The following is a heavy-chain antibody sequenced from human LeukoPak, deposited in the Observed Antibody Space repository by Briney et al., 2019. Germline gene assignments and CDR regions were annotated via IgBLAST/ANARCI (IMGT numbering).Heavy chain of an antibody. J-gene: IGHJ4*02. CDR1: GFTLSSYS. D-gene: IGHD3-10*01. V-gene: IGHV3-48*02. Sequence: GGSLRLSCAASGFTLSSYSMNWVRQAPGKGLEWVSYISSSSNTIYYADSLKGRFTISRDNAKKSLYLQMNSLRDEDTAVYYCARGVRYLDYWGQGTLVTVSS. CDR2: ISSSSNTI. CDR3: ARGVRYLDY.